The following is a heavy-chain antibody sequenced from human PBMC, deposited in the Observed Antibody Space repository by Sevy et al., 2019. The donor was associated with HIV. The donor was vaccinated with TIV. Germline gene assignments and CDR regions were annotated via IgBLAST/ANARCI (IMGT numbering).Heavy chain of an antibody. D-gene: IGHD4-17*01. CDR3: ARDHVKDGDLGDYYYYAMDV. Sequence: GGSLRLSCAASGFTFSDYYMSWIRQAPGKGLEWVSYISGSGGTIYYADSVKGRFTISRDNAKNSLYLQMNSLRADDTAVYYCARDHVKDGDLGDYYYYAMDVWGQGTTVTVSS. CDR1: GFTFSDYY. J-gene: IGHJ6*02. CDR2: ISGSGGTI. V-gene: IGHV3-11*01.